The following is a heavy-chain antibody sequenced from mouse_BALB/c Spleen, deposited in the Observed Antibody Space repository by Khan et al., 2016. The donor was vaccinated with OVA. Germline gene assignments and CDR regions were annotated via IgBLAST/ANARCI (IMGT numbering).Heavy chain of an antibody. Sequence: EVKLVESGGDLVKPGGSLKLSCAASGFSFSSYSMSWVRQTPDKRLEWVATISSGGDYTYYPDIVKGRFTISRDNAKNTLYLQMSSLKSEDTAMYYCASHLTGSFAYWGQGTLGTVTA. D-gene: IGHD4-1*01. CDR3: ASHLTGSFAY. CDR1: GFSFSSYS. V-gene: IGHV5-6*01. CDR2: ISSGGDYT. J-gene: IGHJ3*01.